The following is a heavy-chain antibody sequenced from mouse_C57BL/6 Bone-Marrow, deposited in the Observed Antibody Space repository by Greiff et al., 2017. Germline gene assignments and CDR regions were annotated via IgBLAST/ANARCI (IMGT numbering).Heavy chain of an antibody. Sequence: QVQLQQPGAELVRPGSSVTLSCKASGYTFTSYWMHWVKQRPIQGLEWIGNIDPSDSETHYNQKFKEKATLTVDKSSSTAYMQLSSLTSEYSAVYVCARNYYDYGEDYAMDYWGQGTSGTVSS. J-gene: IGHJ4*01. CDR3: ARNYYDYGEDYAMDY. CDR1: GYTFTSYW. CDR2: IDPSDSET. V-gene: IGHV1-52*01. D-gene: IGHD2-4*01.